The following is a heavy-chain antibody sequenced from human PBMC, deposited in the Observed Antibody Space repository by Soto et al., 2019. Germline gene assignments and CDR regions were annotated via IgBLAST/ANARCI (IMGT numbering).Heavy chain of an antibody. J-gene: IGHJ5*02. V-gene: IGHV4-30-4*01. CDR1: GGSISSGDYY. CDR2: IYYSGST. D-gene: IGHD3-10*02. CDR3: DGVRGVRLGFAP. Sequence: PSETLSLTCTVSGGSISSGDYYWSWIRQPPGKGLEWIGYIYYSGSTNYNPSLKSRVTISVDTSKNQFSLKLSSVTAADTAVYYGDGVRGVRLGFAPRGQGTPVPGSS.